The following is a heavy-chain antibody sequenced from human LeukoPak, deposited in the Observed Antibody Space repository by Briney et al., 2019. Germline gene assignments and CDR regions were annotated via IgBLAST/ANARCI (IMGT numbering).Heavy chain of an antibody. V-gene: IGHV3-7*01. CDR2: IKQDGSEK. Sequence: GGSLRLSCAASGFTFSNYWMSWVRQAPGKGLEWVANIKQDGSEKYYVDSVKGRFTISRDNSKNTLYLQMNSLRAEDTAVYYCAKDRTLWAVAGTPIDYWGQGTLVTVSS. CDR1: GFTFSNYW. J-gene: IGHJ4*02. D-gene: IGHD6-19*01. CDR3: AKDRTLWAVAGTPIDY.